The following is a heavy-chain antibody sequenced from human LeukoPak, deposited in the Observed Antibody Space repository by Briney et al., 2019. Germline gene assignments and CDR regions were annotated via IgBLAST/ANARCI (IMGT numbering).Heavy chain of an antibody. CDR3: ARDSQPGAFDI. Sequence: VASVKVSCKASGGTFSSYAISWVRQAPGQGLEWMGRIIPIFGTANYAQKFQGRVTITTNESTSTAYMELSSLRSEDTAVYYCARDSQPGAFDIWGQGTMVTVSS. CDR2: IIPIFGTA. J-gene: IGHJ3*02. CDR1: GGTFSSYA. V-gene: IGHV1-69*05. D-gene: IGHD2-2*01.